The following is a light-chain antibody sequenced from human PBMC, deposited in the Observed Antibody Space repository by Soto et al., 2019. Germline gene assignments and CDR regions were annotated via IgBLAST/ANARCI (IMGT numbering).Light chain of an antibody. CDR3: QQYATFPRT. V-gene: IGKV1-5*01. CDR1: QSIGRF. J-gene: IGKJ1*01. Sequence: DIQMTQSPSTMSVSXGDRVTIAXXASQSIGRFLNWHQQKPGKAPNVLINVASTLRSGVPSRFSGSGSGTEFTLTISSLQPDDFATYHCQQYATFPRTFGQGTKVDIK. CDR2: VAS.